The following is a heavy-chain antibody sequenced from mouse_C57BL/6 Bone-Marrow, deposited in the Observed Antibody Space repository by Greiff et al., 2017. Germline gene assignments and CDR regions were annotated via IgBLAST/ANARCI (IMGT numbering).Heavy chain of an antibody. CDR2: IDPSDSYT. Sequence: QVQLQQPGAELVMPGASVKLSCKASGYTFTSYWMHWVKQRPGQGLEWIGEIDPSDSYTNYNQKFKGKSTFTVDKSSSTAYMQLSSLTSEDSAVYYCARKGYYDDYAMDYWGQGTSVTVSS. V-gene: IGHV1-69*01. D-gene: IGHD2-4*01. J-gene: IGHJ4*01. CDR1: GYTFTSYW. CDR3: ARKGYYDDYAMDY.